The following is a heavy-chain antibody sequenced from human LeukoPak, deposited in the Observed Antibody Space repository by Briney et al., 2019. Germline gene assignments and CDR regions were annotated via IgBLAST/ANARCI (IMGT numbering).Heavy chain of an antibody. V-gene: IGHV5-10-1*01. CDR1: GYSFTSYW. Sequence: GESLKISCKGSGYSFTSYWISWVRQMPGKGLEWMGRIDPSDSYTNYSPSFQGHVTISADESISTAYLQWSSLKASDTAMYYCARSEAVAGTINYWGQGTLVTVSS. D-gene: IGHD6-19*01. CDR2: IDPSDSYT. CDR3: ARSEAVAGTINY. J-gene: IGHJ4*02.